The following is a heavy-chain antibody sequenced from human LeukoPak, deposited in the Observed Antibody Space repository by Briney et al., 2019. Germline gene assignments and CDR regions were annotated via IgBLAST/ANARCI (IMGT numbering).Heavy chain of an antibody. CDR2: IRPNSGDT. CDR1: GFTLTYY. V-gene: IGHV1-2*02. J-gene: IGHJ6*03. Sequence: ASVKVSCKASGFTLTYYIHWVRQDPRPGLQWMGWIRPNSGDTDYAQKFQGRVTMTRDTSISTVYMELSSLRSDDTAVYYCARADSVPAGDFHYWYMDVWGKGTTVTVSS. D-gene: IGHD2-2*01. CDR3: ARADSVPAGDFHYWYMDV.